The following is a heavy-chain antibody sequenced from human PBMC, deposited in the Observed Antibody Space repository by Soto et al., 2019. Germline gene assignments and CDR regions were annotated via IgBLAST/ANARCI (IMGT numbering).Heavy chain of an antibody. D-gene: IGHD3-10*01. CDR1: GYTFTSYD. V-gene: IGHV1-8*02. Sequence: ASVKVSCKASGYTFTSYDINWVRQATGQGLEWMGWMNPNSANTGYAQKFQGRVTMTRNTSISTAYMELSSLRSEDTAVYYCASYYGSGSHFDYWGRGTLVTVSS. CDR3: ASYYGSGSHFDY. J-gene: IGHJ4*02. CDR2: MNPNSANT.